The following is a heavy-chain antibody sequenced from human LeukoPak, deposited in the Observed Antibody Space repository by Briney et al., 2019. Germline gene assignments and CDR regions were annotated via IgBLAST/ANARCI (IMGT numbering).Heavy chain of an antibody. CDR1: GFTFSSYG. J-gene: IGHJ4*02. CDR2: ISYDGSNK. V-gene: IGHV3-30*18. Sequence: PGGSLRLSCAASGFTFSSYGMHWVRQAPGKGLEWVAVISYDGSNKYYADSVKGRFTISRDNSKNTLYLQMNSLRAEDTAVYYCAKERYYDSSGYYLWGQGTLVTVSS. D-gene: IGHD3-22*01. CDR3: AKERYYDSSGYYL.